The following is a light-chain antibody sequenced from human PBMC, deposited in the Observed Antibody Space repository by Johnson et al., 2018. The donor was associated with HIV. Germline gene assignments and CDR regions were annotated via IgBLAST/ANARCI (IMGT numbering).Light chain of an antibody. J-gene: IGLJ1*01. CDR2: DNN. V-gene: IGLV1-51*01. CDR3: GTWYSSLSAYV. Sequence: QSVLTQPPSVSAAPGQKVTISCSGSSSNIGNNYVSWYQQLPGTAPKLLIYDNNKRPSGIPDRFSGSKSGTSATLCITGLQTGDEADYYCGTWYSSLSAYVFGTGTKVTVL. CDR1: SSNIGNNY.